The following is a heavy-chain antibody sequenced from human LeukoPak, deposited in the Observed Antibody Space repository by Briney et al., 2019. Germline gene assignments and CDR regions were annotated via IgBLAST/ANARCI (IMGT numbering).Heavy chain of an antibody. V-gene: IGHV4-39*07. D-gene: IGHD3-10*01. J-gene: IGHJ4*02. CDR3: ARDYYGSGSYYNEDY. CDR1: GGSISSSTYY. CDR2: IYYSGST. Sequence: SETLSLTCTVSGGSISSSTYYWGWIRQPPGKGLEWIGSIYYSGSTYYNPSLKSRVTISVDTSKNQFSLKLSSVTAADTAVYYCARDYYGSGSYYNEDYWGQGTLVTVSS.